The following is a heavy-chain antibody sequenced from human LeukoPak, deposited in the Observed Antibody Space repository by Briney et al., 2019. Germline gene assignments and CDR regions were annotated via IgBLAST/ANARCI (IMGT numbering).Heavy chain of an antibody. CDR2: IYYSGST. CDR3: ARVLVGLFAGNSLGYYFEY. V-gene: IGHV4-59*01. CDR1: GGSISSYY. D-gene: IGHD4-23*01. J-gene: IGHJ4*02. Sequence: SETLSLTCTVSGGSISSYYWSSVRQPPGKGLEWIRYIYYSGSTNYNPSLKSRVTISVDTSKNQFSLKLSSVTAADTAVDYCARVLVGLFAGNSLGYYFEYSGQGTLVTVSS.